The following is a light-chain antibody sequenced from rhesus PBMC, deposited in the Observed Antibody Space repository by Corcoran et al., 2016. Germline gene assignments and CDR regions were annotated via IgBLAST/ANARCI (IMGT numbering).Light chain of an antibody. CDR3: QQCSSSPLT. J-gene: IGKJ4*01. CDR2: KAS. Sequence: DIQMTQSPSSLSASVGDTVTITCRASQSISSWVAWYQLKPGKAPKLLIYKASTLQSGDPSRFSGRGSRTDFTLTISSLQSEDFSTYYCQQCSSSPLTFGGGTRVELK. CDR1: QSISSW. V-gene: IGKV1-22*01.